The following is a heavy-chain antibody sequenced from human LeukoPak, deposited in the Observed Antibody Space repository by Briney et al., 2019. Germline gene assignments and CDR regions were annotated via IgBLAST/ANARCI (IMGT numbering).Heavy chain of an antibody. CDR1: GYRFSNHG. CDR3: ARGTSPYNWCFDL. D-gene: IGHD5-18*01. V-gene: IGHV1-18*01. CDR2: IGADSGDTHGDT. J-gene: IGHJ2*01. Sequence: ASVKVSCKASGYRFSNHGISWVRQAPGQGLEWMGWIGADSGDTHGDTHYAEKLQFSVTMTTDTSSVTAYMNLRSLKSVDSAVYYCARGTSPYNWCFDLRGRGTLVTVSS.